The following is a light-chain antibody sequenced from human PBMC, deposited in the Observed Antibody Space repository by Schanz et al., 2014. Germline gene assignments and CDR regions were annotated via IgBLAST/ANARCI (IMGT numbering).Light chain of an antibody. CDR2: GAS. CDR1: QGVTSRY. J-gene: IGKJ2*01. V-gene: IGKV3-20*01. CDR3: QQYGDSPYT. Sequence: EIVLTQSPGTLSLSPGERATLSCRASQGVTSRYLAWYQQKPGQAPRLLICGASSRATGIPDRFSGSGSGTDFTLTISRLEAEDSAVYYCQQYGDSPYTFGQGTNLEIK.